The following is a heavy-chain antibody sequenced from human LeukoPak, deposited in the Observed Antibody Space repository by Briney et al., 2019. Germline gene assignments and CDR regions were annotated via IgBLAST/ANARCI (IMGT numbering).Heavy chain of an antibody. CDR3: ARDLGSSSWYIDPGFDY. J-gene: IGHJ4*02. CDR2: IYTSGST. D-gene: IGHD6-13*01. Sequence: SETLSLTCTVSGGSISSYYWSWIRQLAGKGLEWIGRIYTSGSTNYNPSLKSRVTMSVDTSKNQFSLKLSSVTAADTAVYYCARDLGSSSWYIDPGFDYWGQGTLVTVSS. CDR1: GGSISSYY. V-gene: IGHV4-4*07.